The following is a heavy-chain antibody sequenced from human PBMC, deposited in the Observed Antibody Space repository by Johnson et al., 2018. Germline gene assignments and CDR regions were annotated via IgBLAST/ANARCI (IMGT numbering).Heavy chain of an antibody. CDR1: GYTFTGYA. D-gene: IGHD3-16*01. CDR3: ARGGGYYYYYMDV. Sequence: QVQLVESGAEVKKPGASVKVSCKASGYTFTGYAVHWVRQAPGQRLEWMGWINAGNGNTKYSQNFQGRVTITRDTSASAAYMELSSLGSEDTAVYYCARGGGYYYYYMDVWGKGTTVTVSS. CDR2: INAGNGNT. J-gene: IGHJ6*03. V-gene: IGHV1-3*01.